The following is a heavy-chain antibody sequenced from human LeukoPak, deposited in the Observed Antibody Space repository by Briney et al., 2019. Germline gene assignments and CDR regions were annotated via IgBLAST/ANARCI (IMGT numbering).Heavy chain of an antibody. V-gene: IGHV3-30*18. CDR3: AKEISAGPMENRFDP. CDR2: ISYDGSNK. D-gene: IGHD6-13*01. J-gene: IGHJ5*02. CDR1: GFTFSSYG. Sequence: GGSLRLSCAASGFTFSSYGMHWVRQAPGKGLEWVAVISYDGSNKYYADSVKGRFTISRDNSKNTLYLQMNSLRAEDTAVYYCAKEISAGPMENRFDPWGQGTLVTVSS.